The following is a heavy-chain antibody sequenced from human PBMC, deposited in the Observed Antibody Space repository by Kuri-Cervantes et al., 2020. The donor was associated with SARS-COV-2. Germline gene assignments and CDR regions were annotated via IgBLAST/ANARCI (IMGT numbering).Heavy chain of an antibody. D-gene: IGHD3-16*01. CDR2: IGVPGGDT. Sequence: GGSLRLSCAASAFTFNNYALIWVRQAPGKGLEWVSSIGVPGGDTNYADSVKGRFTISRDNSKDTLYLQMNSLRAEDTAVYYCATVYTMGVSLDWGQGTLVTVSS. CDR1: AFTFNNYA. J-gene: IGHJ4*02. CDR3: ATVYTMGVSLD. V-gene: IGHV3-23*01.